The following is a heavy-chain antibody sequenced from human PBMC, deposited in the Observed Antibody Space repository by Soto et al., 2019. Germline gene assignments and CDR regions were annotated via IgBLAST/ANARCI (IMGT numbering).Heavy chain of an antibody. D-gene: IGHD1-7*01. CDR2: INHSGST. J-gene: IGHJ6*02. CDR3: ARGLYYNRNFPGRYYGMDV. Sequence: SETLSLTCAVYGGSFSGYYWSWIRQPPGKGLEWIGEINHSGSTNYNPSLKSRVTISVDTSKNQFSLKLSSVTAADTAVYYCARGLYYNRNFPGRYYGMDVWGQGTTVTVSS. V-gene: IGHV4-34*01. CDR1: GGSFSGYY.